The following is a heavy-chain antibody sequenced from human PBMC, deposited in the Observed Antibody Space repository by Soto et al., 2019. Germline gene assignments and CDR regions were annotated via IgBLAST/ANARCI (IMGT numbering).Heavy chain of an antibody. CDR3: ARWWSGSRQGFDP. CDR1: GGSISSGDYY. D-gene: IGHD3-3*01. Sequence: QVQLQESGPGLVKPSQTLSLTCTVSGGSISSGDYYWSWIRQHPGKGLEWIGYIYYRGSTYYNPSLKSRVTIAVDTSKNQFSLKLSSVTAADTAVYYCARWWSGSRQGFDPWGQGPLVTVSS. J-gene: IGHJ5*02. CDR2: IYYRGST. V-gene: IGHV4-31*03.